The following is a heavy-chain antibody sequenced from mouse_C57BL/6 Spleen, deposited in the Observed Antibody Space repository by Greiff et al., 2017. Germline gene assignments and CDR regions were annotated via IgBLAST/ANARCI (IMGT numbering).Heavy chain of an antibody. Sequence: QVQLQQSGAELVKPGASVKLSCKASGYAFSSYWMNWVQQRPGKGLAWIGQIYPGDGDTNYNGNFKGKATLTADKSSSTAYMQHSSLTSEDSAVYFCASYPGEADWGQGTLVTVSS. CDR1: GYAFSSYW. D-gene: IGHD4-1*01. CDR3: ASYPGEAD. J-gene: IGHJ3*01. V-gene: IGHV1-80*01. CDR2: IYPGDGDT.